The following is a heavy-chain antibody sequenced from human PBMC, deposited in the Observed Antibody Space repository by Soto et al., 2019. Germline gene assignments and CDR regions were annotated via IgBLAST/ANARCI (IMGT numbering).Heavy chain of an antibody. J-gene: IGHJ5*02. CDR2: MYFGGSF. V-gene: IGHV4-59*02. CDR3: ARSYYDSTGFAVDP. D-gene: IGHD3-22*01. CDR1: GASVSHGY. Sequence: QMQLQASGPGLVKPSETLSLTCNVSGASVSHGYWSWIRQPPGKGLEWIGFMYFGGSFNYNPSLTSRAPIXGXTXXTQFSMKLTSVTASDTAVYYCARSYYDSTGFAVDPWGQGTLVTVSS.